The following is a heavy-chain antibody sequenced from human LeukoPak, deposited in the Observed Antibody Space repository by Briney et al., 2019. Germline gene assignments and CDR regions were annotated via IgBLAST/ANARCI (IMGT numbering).Heavy chain of an antibody. CDR2: IYYSGST. CDR1: GGSISSSSYY. J-gene: IGHJ4*02. CDR3: ARVDIAAAGTVGGFDY. D-gene: IGHD6-13*01. V-gene: IGHV4-39*07. Sequence: SETLSLTCTVSGGSISSSSYYWGWIRQPPGKGLEWIGSIYYSGSTYYNPSLKSRVTISVDTSKNQFSLKLSSVTAADTAVYYCARVDIAAAGTVGGFDYWGQGTLVTVSS.